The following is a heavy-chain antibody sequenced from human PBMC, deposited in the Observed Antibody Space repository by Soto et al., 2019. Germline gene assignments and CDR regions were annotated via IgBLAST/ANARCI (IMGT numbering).Heavy chain of an antibody. J-gene: IGHJ4*02. CDR1: GYSISSGYN. V-gene: IGHV4-31*03. D-gene: IGHD6-13*01. CDR3: ARFAKEENPKVGSWYYFDY. Sequence: SETLSLTCTVSGYSISSGYNWSWVRQHPGKGLEWIGNIYYSGRTYYNPSLKSRVTISVDTSKNQFSLKLSSVTAADTAVYYCARFAKEENPKVGSWYYFDYWGQGTRVTVSS. CDR2: IYYSGRT.